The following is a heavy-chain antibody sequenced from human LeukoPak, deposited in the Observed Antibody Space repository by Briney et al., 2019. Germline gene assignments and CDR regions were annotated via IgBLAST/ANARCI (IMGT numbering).Heavy chain of an antibody. D-gene: IGHD1-1*01. V-gene: IGHV3-48*03. J-gene: IGHJ6*03. CDR1: GFTFSSYE. CDR2: ISSSGSTI. Sequence: GGSLRLSCAASGFTFSSYEMNWVRQAPGKGLEWVSYISSSGSTIYYADSVKGRFTISRDNAKNSLYLQMNSLRAEDTAVYYCAKDFLDNRERPYYMDVWGKGTTVTVSS. CDR3: AKDFLDNRERPYYMDV.